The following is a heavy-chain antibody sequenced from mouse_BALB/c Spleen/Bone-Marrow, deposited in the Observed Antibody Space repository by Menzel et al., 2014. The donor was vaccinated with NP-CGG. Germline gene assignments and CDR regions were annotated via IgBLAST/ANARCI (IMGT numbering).Heavy chain of an antibody. J-gene: IGHJ4*01. CDR2: IYPSDSYI. CDR1: GYTFTSYW. D-gene: IGHD1-1*01. CDR3: TRYGNSHYYAIDY. V-gene: IGHV1-69*02. Sequence: LQESGAELVRPGASLKLSCRASGYTFTSYWVNWVKQRPGQGLEWIGNIYPSDSYINYNQRFKDKATLTVDKSSSTAYMQLNSPTSEDSAVYYCTRYGNSHYYAIDYWGQGTSVTVSS.